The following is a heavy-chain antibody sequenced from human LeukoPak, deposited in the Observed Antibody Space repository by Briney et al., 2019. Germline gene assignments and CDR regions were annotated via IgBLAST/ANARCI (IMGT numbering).Heavy chain of an antibody. D-gene: IGHD1-7*01. V-gene: IGHV3-20*01. CDR2: IPRNGGST. CDR3: ARGNSNFVY. Sequence: PGWSLRLSCAASGFTSEDYGMSWVPQAPGKGLQWVSGIPRNGGSTGYADSVKGRFTISRDTAKNSLYLQMNSLRAEDTALYHCARGNSNFVYWGQGTLVTVSS. J-gene: IGHJ4*02. CDR1: GFTSEDYG.